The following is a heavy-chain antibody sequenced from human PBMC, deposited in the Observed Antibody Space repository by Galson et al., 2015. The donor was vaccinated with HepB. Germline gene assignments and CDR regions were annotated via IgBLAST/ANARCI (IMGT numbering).Heavy chain of an antibody. D-gene: IGHD6-6*01. J-gene: IGHJ4*02. CDR3: ATSGYSSSSGFDF. V-gene: IGHV5-51*01. CDR1: GYNFATYW. CDR2: VHPGDSDT. Sequence: QSGAEVKKPGESLKISCKGSGYNFATYWIGWVRQMPGEGLEWMGIVHPGDSDTRYSPSFQGQVTITADKSIDTAYLQWSGLRASDTAMYYCATSGYSSSSGFDFWGQGTLVTVSS.